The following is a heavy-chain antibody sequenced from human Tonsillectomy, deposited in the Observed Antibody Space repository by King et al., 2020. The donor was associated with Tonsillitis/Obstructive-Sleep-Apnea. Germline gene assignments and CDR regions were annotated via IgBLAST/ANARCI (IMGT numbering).Heavy chain of an antibody. D-gene: IGHD3-3*01. V-gene: IGHV3-23*04. CDR2: ISGSGGST. CDR1: GFTFSSYA. Sequence: VQLVESGGGLVQPGGSLRLSCAASGFTFSSYAMSWVRQAPGKGLEWVSDISGSGGSTYYADSVKGRFTISRDNSKNTLYLQMNSLTAEDTAVYYCAAADGYYDFWSGSYFAYWGQGTLVTVSS. J-gene: IGHJ4*02. CDR3: AAADGYYDFWSGSYFAY.